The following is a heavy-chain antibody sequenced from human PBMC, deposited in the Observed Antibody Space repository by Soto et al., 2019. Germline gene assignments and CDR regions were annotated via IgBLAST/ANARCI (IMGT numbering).Heavy chain of an antibody. CDR1: GYSFTSYW. Sequence: PGEALKISCKGSGYSFTSYWIGWVRQMPGKGLEWMGIIYPGDSDTRYSPSFQGQVTISADKSISTAYLQWSSLKASDTAMYYCARFSGIAAAGYYYYYYMDVWGKGTTVTVSS. V-gene: IGHV5-51*01. CDR3: ARFSGIAAAGYYYYYYMDV. J-gene: IGHJ6*03. D-gene: IGHD6-13*01. CDR2: IYPGDSDT.